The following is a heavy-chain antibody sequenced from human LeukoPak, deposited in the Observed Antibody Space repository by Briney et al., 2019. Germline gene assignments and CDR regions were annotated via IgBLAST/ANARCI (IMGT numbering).Heavy chain of an antibody. CDR1: SGSLSSHY. CDR2: IYYSGTT. Sequence: SETLSLTCTVSSGSLSSHYWSWIRQSPGKGLEWIGYIYYSGTTNYNPSRKSRVTISVDTSKDQFSLKLSSVTAADTAVYYCARDLSLDYWGQGTLVTVSS. V-gene: IGHV4-59*11. CDR3: ARDLSLDY. J-gene: IGHJ4*02.